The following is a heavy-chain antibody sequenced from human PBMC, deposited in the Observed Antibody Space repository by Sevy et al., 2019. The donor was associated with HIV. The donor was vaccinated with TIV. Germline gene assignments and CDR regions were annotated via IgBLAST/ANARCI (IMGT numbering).Heavy chain of an antibody. CDR1: GFSFSTYS. CDR2: ISSSSSTI. D-gene: IGHD1-26*01. CDR3: ARLGSGSYSGFDI. J-gene: IGHJ3*02. Sequence: GGSLRLSCAASGFSFSTYSMYWVRQAPGKGLEWVSYISSSSSTIYYVDSVKGRFTISRDNAKNSLYLQMNSLRDEDTAVYYCARLGSGSYSGFDIWGQGTMVTVSS. V-gene: IGHV3-48*02.